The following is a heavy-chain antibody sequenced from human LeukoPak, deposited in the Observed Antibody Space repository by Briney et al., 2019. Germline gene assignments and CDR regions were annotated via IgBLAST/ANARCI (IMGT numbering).Heavy chain of an antibody. Sequence: GGSLRLSCAASGFTFSDYYMSWVRQAPGKVLEWVSYIRSSGSTIYYADSVKGRFTISRDNAKNSLYLQMNSLRAEDTAVYYCARGQTAARKAFDYWGQGTLVTVSS. CDR1: GFTFSDYY. J-gene: IGHJ4*02. CDR2: IRSSGSTI. D-gene: IGHD6-6*01. V-gene: IGHV3-11*01. CDR3: ARGQTAARKAFDY.